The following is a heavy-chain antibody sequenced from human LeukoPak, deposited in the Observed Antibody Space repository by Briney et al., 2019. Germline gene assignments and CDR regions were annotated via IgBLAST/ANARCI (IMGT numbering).Heavy chain of an antibody. Sequence: ASVKVSCKASGYTFTSYGISWVRQAPGQGHEWMGWISAYNGNTNYAQKLQGRVTMTTDTSTSTVYMELSSLRSEDTAVYYCARDPVGIAAADDYWGQGTLVTVSS. CDR1: GYTFTSYG. V-gene: IGHV1-18*01. J-gene: IGHJ4*02. CDR2: ISAYNGNT. D-gene: IGHD6-13*01. CDR3: ARDPVGIAAADDY.